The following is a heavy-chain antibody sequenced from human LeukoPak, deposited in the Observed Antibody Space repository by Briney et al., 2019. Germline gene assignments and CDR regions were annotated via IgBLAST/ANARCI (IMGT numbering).Heavy chain of an antibody. CDR2: IRYDGSNK. Sequence: GGSLRLSCAASGFTFSSYGMHWVRQAPGKGLEWVAFIRYDGSNKYYADSVKGRFTISRDNSKNTLYLQMNSLRAEDTAVYYCAKARYSSSNYFDYWGQGTLVTVSS. V-gene: IGHV3-30*02. J-gene: IGHJ4*02. CDR3: AKARYSSSNYFDY. CDR1: GFTFSSYG. D-gene: IGHD6-6*01.